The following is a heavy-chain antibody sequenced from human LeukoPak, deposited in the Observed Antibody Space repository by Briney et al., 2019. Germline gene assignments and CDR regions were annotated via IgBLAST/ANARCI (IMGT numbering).Heavy chain of an antibody. CDR2: INAGNGNT. J-gene: IGHJ4*02. V-gene: IGHV1-3*01. CDR1: GYTFTSYA. Sequence: ASVKVSCKASGYTFTSYAMHWVRQAPGPRLEWMGWINAGNGNTKYSQKFQGRVTTTRDTSASTAYMELSSLRSEDTAVYYCARGHSSGWPRDWGQGTLVTVSS. CDR3: ARGHSSGWPRD. D-gene: IGHD6-19*01.